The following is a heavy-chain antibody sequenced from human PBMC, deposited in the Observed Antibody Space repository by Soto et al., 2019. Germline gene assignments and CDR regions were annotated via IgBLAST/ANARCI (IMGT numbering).Heavy chain of an antibody. V-gene: IGHV4-59*08. CDR2: IYYGGSA. CDR1: GGSISTYY. CDR3: ARGGHCANGVCSALDY. J-gene: IGHJ4*02. Sequence: QVQLRESGPGLVKPSETLSLTCTVSGGSISTYYWSWIRQPPGKGLEWIGYIYYGGSADYNPSLKSRVTISLDTSKKQFPLKLSSVTAADTAVYYCARGGHCANGVCSALDYWGQGTLVTVSS. D-gene: IGHD2-8*01.